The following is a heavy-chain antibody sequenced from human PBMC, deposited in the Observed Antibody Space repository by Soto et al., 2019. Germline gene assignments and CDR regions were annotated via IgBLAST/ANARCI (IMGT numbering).Heavy chain of an antibody. D-gene: IGHD1-1*01. CDR2: IYSGGAT. Sequence: EVQLVESGGGLIQPGGSLRLSCAASGFTVSSNYMSWVRQAPGKGLEWVSVIYSGGATYYADSVKGRFTISRDNSKNTLYLQMNSLRAEDTAVYYCAKDAEESVNEPIPGDCWGQGTVVTVSS. V-gene: IGHV3-53*01. CDR1: GFTVSSNY. CDR3: AKDAEESVNEPIPGDC. J-gene: IGHJ4*02.